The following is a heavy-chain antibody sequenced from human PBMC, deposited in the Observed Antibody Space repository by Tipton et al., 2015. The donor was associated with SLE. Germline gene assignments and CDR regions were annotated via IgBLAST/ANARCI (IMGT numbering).Heavy chain of an antibody. D-gene: IGHD3-22*01. J-gene: IGHJ4*02. CDR2: IHHSGTT. V-gene: IGHV4-30-2*01. CDR3: ARVYDEIDY. CDR1: GGSISSGGYS. Sequence: TLSLTCTVSGGSISSGGYSWSWIRQPPGKGLEWIAHIHHSGTTYFNPSLKGRFTISVDRSKNQFSLNLTSVIVADTAFYYCARVYDEIDYWGQGTLVTVSS.